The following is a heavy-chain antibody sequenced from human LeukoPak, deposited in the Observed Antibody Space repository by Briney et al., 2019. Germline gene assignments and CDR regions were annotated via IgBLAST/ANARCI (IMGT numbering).Heavy chain of an antibody. CDR3: GNSEDGYIDY. CDR1: GFTFIRHL. V-gene: IGHV3-74*01. Sequence: TGGSLRLSCAGSGFTFIRHLMHWVRQAPGKGLVWVSRISTDGSTTLYSDSVKGRFTISRDNAKNTLYLQMNSLRAEDTAVYYCGNSEDGYIDYWGQGTLVSVSS. J-gene: IGHJ4*02. D-gene: IGHD5-24*01. CDR2: ISTDGSTT.